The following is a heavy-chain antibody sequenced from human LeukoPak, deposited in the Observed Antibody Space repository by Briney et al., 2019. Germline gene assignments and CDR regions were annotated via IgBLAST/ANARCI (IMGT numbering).Heavy chain of an antibody. CDR3: ARGDWYEVDY. J-gene: IGHJ4*02. V-gene: IGHV4-59*01. D-gene: IGHD3/OR15-3a*01. CDR2: IYYSGST. Sequence: SETLSLTCTVSGGSISSYYWSWIRQPAGKGLEWIGYIYYSGSTNYNPSLKSRVTISVDTSKNQFSLKLSSVTAADTAVYYCARGDWYEVDYWGQGTLVTVSS. CDR1: GGSISSYY.